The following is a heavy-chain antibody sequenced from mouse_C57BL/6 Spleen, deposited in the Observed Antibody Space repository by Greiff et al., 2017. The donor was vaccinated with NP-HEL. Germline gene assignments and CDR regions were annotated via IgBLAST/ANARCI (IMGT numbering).Heavy chain of an antibody. CDR1: GYTFTSYW. D-gene: IGHD2-1*01. CDR3: ARRCYGNSDCYAMDC. J-gene: IGHJ4*01. CDR2: INPGSGSI. V-gene: IGHV1-7*01. Sequence: VQLQESGAELAKPGASVKLSCTASGYTFTSYWMHWVKQRPGQGLEWIGYINPGSGSIKYNQKFKGKATLTADKSSSTAFMQLSSLTYEDSAVYYCARRCYGNSDCYAMDCWGPGTSVTV.